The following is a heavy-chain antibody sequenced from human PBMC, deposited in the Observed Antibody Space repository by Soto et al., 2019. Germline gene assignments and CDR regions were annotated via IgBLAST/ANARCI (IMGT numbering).Heavy chain of an antibody. CDR2: IWYDGSNK. CDR3: ARGMGYDFWSGPVVYYYYYFMDV. V-gene: IGHV3-33*01. D-gene: IGHD3-3*01. CDR1: GFTFSSYG. Sequence: GGSLRLSCAASGFTFSSYGMHWVRQAPGKGLEWVAVIWYDGSNKYYADSVKGRFTISRDNSKNTLYLQMNSLRAEDTAVYYCARGMGYDFWSGPVVYYYYYFMDVWAKGTTVTVSS. J-gene: IGHJ6*03.